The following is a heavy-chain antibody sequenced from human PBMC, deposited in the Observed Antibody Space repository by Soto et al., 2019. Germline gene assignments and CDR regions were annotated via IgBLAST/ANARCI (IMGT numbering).Heavy chain of an antibody. CDR2: ISSSSSTI. D-gene: IGHD2-21*02. J-gene: IGHJ4*02. V-gene: IGHV3-48*01. CDR3: ARAGVDCGGDCY. CDR1: GFTFSTYS. Sequence: EVQLVESGGGLVQPGGSLRLSCAASGFTFSTYSMNWVRQAPGKGLEWVSYISSSSSTIYYADSVKGRFTISRDDAKNAVYLHMKSLRAEDTAVYYCARAGVDCGGDCYWGQGTLVAVSS.